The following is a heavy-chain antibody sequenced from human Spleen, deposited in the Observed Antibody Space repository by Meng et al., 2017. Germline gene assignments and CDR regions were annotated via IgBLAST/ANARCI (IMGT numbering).Heavy chain of an antibody. CDR2: ISRSSNYV. J-gene: IGHJ4*02. V-gene: IGHV3-21*01. CDR1: GFSFTTYS. D-gene: IGHD3-3*01. CDR3: ARDLGWVLFDY. Sequence: GESLKISCAASGFSFTTYSMNWVRQAPGKGLEWVSSISRSSNYVYYADSVKGRFTISRDNAKNSLYLQMSSLRAEDTAVYYCARDLGWVLFDYWGQGALVTVSS.